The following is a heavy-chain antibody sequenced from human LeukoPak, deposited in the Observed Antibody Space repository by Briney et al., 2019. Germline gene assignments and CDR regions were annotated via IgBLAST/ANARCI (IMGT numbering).Heavy chain of an antibody. CDR1: GFTFSSYG. D-gene: IGHD1-26*01. J-gene: IGHJ4*02. CDR3: AKDFYSSTGRESIVGATLFDY. CDR2: IRYDGSNK. Sequence: PGGSLRLSCAASGFTFSSYGMHWVRRAPGKGLEWVAFIRYDGSNKYYADSVKGRFTISRDNSKNTLYLQMNSLRAEDTAVYYCAKDFYSSTGRESIVGATLFDYWGQGTLVTVSS. V-gene: IGHV3-30*02.